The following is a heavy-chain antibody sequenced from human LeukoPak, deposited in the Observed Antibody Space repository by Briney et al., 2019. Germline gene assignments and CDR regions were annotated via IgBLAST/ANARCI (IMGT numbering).Heavy chain of an antibody. CDR2: IDWGDDK. V-gene: IGHV2-70*04. J-gene: IGHJ4*02. Sequence: SGPTLVNPTQTLTLTCTFSGFSLSTSGMRVSWIRQPPGKALEWLARIDWGDDKFYTTSLKTRLTISQDTSKNQVVLTMTNMDPVDTATYYCARTGYYASTGYFDYWGQGTLVTVSS. CDR1: GFSLSTSGMR. D-gene: IGHD3-9*01. CDR3: ARTGYYASTGYFDY.